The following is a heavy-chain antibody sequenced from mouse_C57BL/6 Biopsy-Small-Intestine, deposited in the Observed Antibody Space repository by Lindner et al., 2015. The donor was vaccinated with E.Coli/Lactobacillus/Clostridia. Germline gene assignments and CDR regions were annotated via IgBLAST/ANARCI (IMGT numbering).Heavy chain of an antibody. CDR3: ARYYNNYGAMDY. J-gene: IGHJ4*01. Sequence: VQLQESGPELVKPGASVKMSCKASGYTFTDNNMHWVKQSLGKSLEWIGYINPNNGGTSYNQKFKAKATLTVNKSSNTAYMELRSLTSEDSAVYYCARYYNNYGAMDYWGQGTSVTVSS. V-gene: IGHV1-22*01. CDR2: INPNNGGT. CDR1: GYTFTDNN. D-gene: IGHD2-5*01.